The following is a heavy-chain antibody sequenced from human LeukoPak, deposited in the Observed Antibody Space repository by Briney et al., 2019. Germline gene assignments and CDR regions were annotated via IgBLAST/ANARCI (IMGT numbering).Heavy chain of an antibody. V-gene: IGHV4-30-2*01. CDR2: IYHSGST. CDR3: ARSYYYGSGSYGPPNWFDP. Sequence: SETLSLTCAVSGGSISSGGYSWSWIRQPPGKGLEWIGYIYHSGSTYYNPSLKSRVTMSVDGSKNQFSLNLSSVTAADTAAYYCARSYYYGSGSYGPPNWFDPWGQGTLVTVSS. CDR1: GGSISSGGYS. J-gene: IGHJ5*02. D-gene: IGHD3-10*01.